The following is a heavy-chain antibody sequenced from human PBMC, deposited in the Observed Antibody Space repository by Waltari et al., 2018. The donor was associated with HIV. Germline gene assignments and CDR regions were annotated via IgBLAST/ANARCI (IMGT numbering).Heavy chain of an antibody. CDR3: ARVRAVAGNDY. D-gene: IGHD6-19*01. CDR2: IYHRGNT. CDR1: GYSISSNYF. Sequence: QLQLQESGPGLVKPSETLSLTCDVSGYSISSNYFWGWYRQPPGKGLEWIATIYHRGNTYYNPSLMYRVSMSVDTSQNRFSLRLTSVTAADTAIYYCARVRAVAGNDYWGQGTLVTVSS. V-gene: IGHV4-38-2*01. J-gene: IGHJ4*02.